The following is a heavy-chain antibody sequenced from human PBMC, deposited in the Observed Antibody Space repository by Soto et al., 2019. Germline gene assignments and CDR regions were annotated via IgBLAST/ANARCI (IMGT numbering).Heavy chain of an antibody. V-gene: IGHV4-59*01. CDR3: ARLTYGSGSYYNPLLYYYYYGMDV. Sequence: SETLSLTCTVSGGSISSYYWSWIRQPPGKGLEWIGYIYYSGSTNYNPSLKSRVTISVDTSKNQFSLKLSSVTAADTAVYYCARLTYGSGSYYNPLLYYYYYGMDVWGQGTTVTVSS. CDR1: GGSISSYY. D-gene: IGHD3-10*01. J-gene: IGHJ6*02. CDR2: IYYSGST.